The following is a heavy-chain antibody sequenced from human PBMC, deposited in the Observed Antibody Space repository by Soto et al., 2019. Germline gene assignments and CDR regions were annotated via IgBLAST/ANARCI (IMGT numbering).Heavy chain of an antibody. CDR2: IFYSGST. V-gene: IGHV4-39*01. CDR1: GDSFRSIDHY. D-gene: IGHD3-10*01. J-gene: IGHJ4*02. CDR3: AKHDRGGFPDF. Sequence: QLLLQQSGPGLLKPSETLSLTCTVSGDSFRSIDHYWGWIRQPPGKGLEWIGSIFYSGSTYYNPSLKSRVTISVDTSKNQVSLKVSSVTAGDTAVYYCAKHDRGGFPDFWGQGTLVAVSS.